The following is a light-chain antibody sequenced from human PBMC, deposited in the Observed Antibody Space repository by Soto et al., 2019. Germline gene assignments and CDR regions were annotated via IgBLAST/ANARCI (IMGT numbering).Light chain of an antibody. V-gene: IGLV2-14*03. CDR2: DVY. Sequence: QSALTQPASVSGSPGQSITISCTGTSSDIGYYDSVSWYQRHPDKAPKLLIYDVYSRPSGVSSRFSGSKSGNTASLTISGLQAEDEADYYCFSRPSSDTQVVFGGGTKVTVL. CDR1: SSDIGYYDS. CDR3: FSRPSSDTQVV. J-gene: IGLJ2*01.